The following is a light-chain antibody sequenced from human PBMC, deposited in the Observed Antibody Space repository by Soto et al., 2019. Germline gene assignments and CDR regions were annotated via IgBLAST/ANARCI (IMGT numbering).Light chain of an antibody. Sequence: QSVLTQPPSASGTPGQRVTLSCSGGASNIGSNSVTWYQQLPGTATKLVLFGNNQQPSGVPDRISGSRSGTSASLAISGLQSADAADYYCAAWDDSLSGVLFGGGTQLTVL. J-gene: IGLJ2*01. CDR2: GNN. CDR3: AAWDDSLSGVL. V-gene: IGLV1-44*01. CDR1: ASNIGSNS.